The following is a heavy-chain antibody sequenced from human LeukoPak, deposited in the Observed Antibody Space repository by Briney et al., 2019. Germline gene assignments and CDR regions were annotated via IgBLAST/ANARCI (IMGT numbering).Heavy chain of an antibody. CDR1: AGFISNYY. J-gene: IGHJ5*02. Sequence: SETLSLTCSVSAGFISNYYWSWLRQPAGKGLEWIGRIYTSGSTNYNPSLQSRVTMSVDTSKNQFSLKVSSVTAADTAVYYCARGSIAAVGTRWFDPWGQGTLVTVSS. V-gene: IGHV4-4*07. CDR3: ARGSIAAVGTRWFDP. D-gene: IGHD6-13*01. CDR2: IYTSGST.